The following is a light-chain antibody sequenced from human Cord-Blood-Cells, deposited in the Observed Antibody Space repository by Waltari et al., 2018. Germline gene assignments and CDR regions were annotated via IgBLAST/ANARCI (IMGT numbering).Light chain of an antibody. CDR3: QQSYSTPRT. V-gene: IGKV1-39*01. J-gene: IGKJ1*01. CDR2: AAS. Sequence: DIQMTQSPSYLSASVGDRVPITCRASQSISSYLNWYQQKPGQAPKHLIYAASSLQSGVPSRFSGSGSGTDFTLAISSLQPEDFATYYCQQSYSTPRTFGQGTKVEIK. CDR1: QSISSY.